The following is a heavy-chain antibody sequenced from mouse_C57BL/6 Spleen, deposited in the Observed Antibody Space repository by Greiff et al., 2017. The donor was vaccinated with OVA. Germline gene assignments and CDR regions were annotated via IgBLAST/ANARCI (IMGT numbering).Heavy chain of an antibody. CDR2: INPYNGGT. CDR3: AILNWDGDFDY. D-gene: IGHD4-1*01. V-gene: IGHV1-19*01. CDR1: GYTFTDYY. J-gene: IGHJ2*01. Sequence: VQLQQSGPVLVKPGASVKMSCKASGYTFTDYYMNWVKQSHGKSLEWIGVINPYNGGTSYNQKFKGKATLTVDKSSSTAYMELNSLTSEDSAVYYCAILNWDGDFDYWGQGTTLTVSS.